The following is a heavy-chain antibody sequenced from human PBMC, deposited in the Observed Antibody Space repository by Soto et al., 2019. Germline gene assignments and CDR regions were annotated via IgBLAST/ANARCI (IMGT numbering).Heavy chain of an antibody. D-gene: IGHD6-13*01. V-gene: IGHV4-59*08. CDR1: GCSMSRYY. CDR3: ARQAAAPGIDLWFDP. CDR2: IYYTGST. Sequence: PSETLSLTCTVSGCSMSRYYWSWIRQPPGKGLECIGYIYYTGSTYYNPSLKSRVTVSIDTSKNQISLKLDSVTAADTAVYYCARQAAAPGIDLWFDPWGQGTLVTVSS. J-gene: IGHJ5*02.